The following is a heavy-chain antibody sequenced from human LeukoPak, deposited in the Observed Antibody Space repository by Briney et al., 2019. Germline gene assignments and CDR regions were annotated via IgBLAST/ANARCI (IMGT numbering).Heavy chain of an antibody. V-gene: IGHV4-4*02. D-gene: IGHD3-22*01. Sequence: SETLSLTCGVSGGSINITNYWSWVRQAPGKGLEWIGEISHDGTTNYNPSLRSRVAMSLDRANNQFSLSLTSVTAADTAVYYCTREDRPFCPFAYWGQGVLVTVSS. CDR3: TREDRPFCPFAY. J-gene: IGHJ4*02. CDR2: ISHDGTT. CDR1: GGSINITNY.